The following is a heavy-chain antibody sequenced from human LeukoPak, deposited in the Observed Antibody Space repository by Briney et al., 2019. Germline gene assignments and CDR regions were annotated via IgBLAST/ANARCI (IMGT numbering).Heavy chain of an antibody. V-gene: IGHV4-34*01. CDR2: INHSGST. J-gene: IGHJ6*03. CDR3: ASGIGAAADYFYYYMDV. CDR1: GGSFSGYY. Sequence: PSETLSLTCAVYGGSFSGYYWSWIRQPPGKGLEWIGEINHSGSTNYNPSLKSRVTISLDTSKNQFSLKLSSVTAADTAVYYCASGIGAAADYFYYYMDVWGKGTTVTVSS. D-gene: IGHD6-13*01.